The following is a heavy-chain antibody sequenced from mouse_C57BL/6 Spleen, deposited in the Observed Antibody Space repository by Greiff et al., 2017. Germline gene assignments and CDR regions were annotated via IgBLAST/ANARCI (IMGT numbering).Heavy chain of an antibody. D-gene: IGHD4-1*01. CDR3: ARCPAEGLTGTGGYYFDY. CDR1: GYTFTDHT. V-gene: IGHV1-78*01. CDR2: IYPRDGST. J-gene: IGHJ2*01. Sequence: VQLQQSDAELVKPGASVKISCKVSGYTFTDHTIHWMKQRPEQGLEWIGYIYPRDGSTKYNEKFKGKATLTADKSSSTAYMQLNSLTSEDSAVYFCARCPAEGLTGTGGYYFDYWGQGTTLTVSS.